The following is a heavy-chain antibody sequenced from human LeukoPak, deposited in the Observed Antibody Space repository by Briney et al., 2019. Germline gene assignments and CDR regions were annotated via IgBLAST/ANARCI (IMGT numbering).Heavy chain of an antibody. V-gene: IGHV4-39*07. CDR3: ARDRRVAAAGI. D-gene: IGHD6-13*01. CDR2: IYYSGST. CDR1: GGSISSSSYY. J-gene: IGHJ3*02. Sequence: SETLSLTCTVSGGSISSSSYYWGWIRQPPGKGLEWIGSIYYSGSTYYNPSLKSRVTISVDTSKNQFSLKLSSVTAADTAVYYCARDRRVAAAGIWGQGTMVTVSS.